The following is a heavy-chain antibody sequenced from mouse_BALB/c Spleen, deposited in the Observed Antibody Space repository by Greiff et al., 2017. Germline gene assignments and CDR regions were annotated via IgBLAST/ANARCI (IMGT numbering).Heavy chain of an antibody. J-gene: IGHJ2*01. CDR3: ATIRRDFDY. CDR1: GFSLTSYG. V-gene: IGHV2-9*02. Sequence: VKVVESGPGLVAPSQSLSITCTVSGFSLTSYGVHWVRQPPGKGLEWLGVIWAGGSTNYNSALMSRLSISKDNSKSQVFLKMNSLQTDDTAMYYCATIRRDFDYWGQGTTLTVSS. D-gene: IGHD2-12*01. CDR2: IWAGGST.